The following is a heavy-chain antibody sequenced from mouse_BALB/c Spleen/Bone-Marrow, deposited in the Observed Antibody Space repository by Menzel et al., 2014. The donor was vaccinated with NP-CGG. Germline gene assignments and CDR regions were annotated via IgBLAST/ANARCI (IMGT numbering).Heavy chain of an antibody. V-gene: IGHV1S81*02. Sequence: VQLVESGAELVKPGASVKLSCKASGYTFTSYYMCWVKQRPGQGLEWIGEINPSSGGTNFNEKFKSKATLTVDKPSSTAYMSLSSLTSEDSAVYYCTRSRRAMDHWGQGTSVTVSS. CDR3: TRSRRAMDH. J-gene: IGHJ4*01. CDR1: GYTFTSYY. CDR2: INPSSGGT. D-gene: IGHD2-12*01.